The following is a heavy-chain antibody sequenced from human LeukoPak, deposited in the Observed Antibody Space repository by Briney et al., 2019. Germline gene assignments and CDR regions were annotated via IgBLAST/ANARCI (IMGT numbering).Heavy chain of an antibody. J-gene: IGHJ4*02. CDR3: ASSSGYDFWSGYYFDY. Sequence: GGSLRLSCAASGFPSDDYAMHWVRQAPGKGLEWVSGISWHTGTTGYAESVKGRFTISRDNSKNTLYLQMNSLRAEDTAVYYCASSSGYDFWSGYYFDYWGQGTLVTVSS. D-gene: IGHD3-3*01. CDR2: ISWHTGTT. CDR1: GFPSDDYA. V-gene: IGHV3-9*02.